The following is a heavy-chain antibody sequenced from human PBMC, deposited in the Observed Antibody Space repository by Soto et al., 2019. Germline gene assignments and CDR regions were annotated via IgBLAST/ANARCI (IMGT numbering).Heavy chain of an antibody. V-gene: IGHV3-15*07. Sequence: GGSLRLSCEASGVTLINAWMNWVRQAPGKGLEWVGRVKSKSDGGTMDYAARVKGRFTILRDDSKNTLYLEMNSLGTEDTAVYYCTTDVPGIAAGGTAHWGQGTLVTVSS. CDR3: TTDVPGIAAGGTAH. CDR1: GVTLINAW. CDR2: VKSKSDGGTM. J-gene: IGHJ4*02. D-gene: IGHD6-13*01.